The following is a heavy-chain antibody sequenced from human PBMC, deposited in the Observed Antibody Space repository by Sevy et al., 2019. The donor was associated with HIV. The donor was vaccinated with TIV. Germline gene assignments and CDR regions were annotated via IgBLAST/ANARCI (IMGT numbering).Heavy chain of an antibody. CDR1: GGSISSYY. J-gene: IGHJ5*02. Sequence: SETLPLTCTVSGGSISSYYWSWIRQPAGKGLEWIGRIYTSGSTNYNPSLKSRVTMSVDTSTNQFSLKLSSVTAADTAVYYCARGWMAGWSGYYDNGFDPWGQGTLVTVSS. CDR3: ARGWMAGWSGYYDNGFDP. V-gene: IGHV4-4*07. CDR2: IYTSGST. D-gene: IGHD3-3*01.